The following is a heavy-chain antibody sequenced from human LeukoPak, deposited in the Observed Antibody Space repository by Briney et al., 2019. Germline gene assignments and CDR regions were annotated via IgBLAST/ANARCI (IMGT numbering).Heavy chain of an antibody. V-gene: IGHV3-74*01. D-gene: IGHD2-21*01. Sequence: PGGSLRLSCAASGFTFKSYWMYWVRQAPGKGLVRVSRINTDGSTTTYADSVKGRFTISRDNANNMVYLQMNSLRAEDTAVYYCARYRMVSYYFDNWGQGSLVTVSS. CDR1: GFTFKSYW. J-gene: IGHJ4*02. CDR3: ARYRMVSYYFDN. CDR2: INTDGSTT.